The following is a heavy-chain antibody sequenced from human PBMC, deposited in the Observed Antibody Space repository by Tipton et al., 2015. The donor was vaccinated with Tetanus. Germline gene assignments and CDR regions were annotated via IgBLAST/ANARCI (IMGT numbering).Heavy chain of an antibody. V-gene: IGHV4-30-4*01. J-gene: IGHJ6*03. CDR1: VGSISSGDYY. Sequence: TLSLTCTVSVGSISSGDYYWSWVRQSPGEGLEWIGHIYKSGNTYYKPSLKSRVAISIDASKNQFSLKLNSMTAADTAVYYCARLGYYYYYMDVWGKGTTVTVSS. CDR3: ARLGYYYYYMDV. CDR2: IYKSGNT. D-gene: IGHD3-22*01.